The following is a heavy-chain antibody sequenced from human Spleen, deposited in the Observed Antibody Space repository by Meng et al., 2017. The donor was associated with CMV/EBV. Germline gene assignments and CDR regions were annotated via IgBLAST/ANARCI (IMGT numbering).Heavy chain of an antibody. CDR2: IIPTIGTG. CDR3: ARDRGLGNPDFNWFDP. D-gene: IGHD3/OR15-3a*01. CDR1: GNFNSYG. J-gene: IGHJ5*02. V-gene: IGHV1-69*05. Sequence: GNFNSYGINWVRQAPGQGLEWMGGIIPTIGTGHYEQRLQGRLTITTDEYTTTVYMELRNLRSDDTAVYYCARDRGLGNPDFNWFDPWGQGTLVTVSS.